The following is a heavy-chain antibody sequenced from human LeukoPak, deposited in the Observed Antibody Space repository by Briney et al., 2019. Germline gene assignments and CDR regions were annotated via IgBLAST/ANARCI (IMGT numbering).Heavy chain of an antibody. J-gene: IGHJ3*02. CDR2: IYSGGST. Sequence: GGSLRLSCAASGFTVSSNYMSWVRRAPGKGLEWVSVIYSGGSTYYADSVKGRFTISRYNSKNTLYLQMNSLRDEDTAMYYCAIDAFDIWGQGTMVTISS. CDR3: AIDAFDI. V-gene: IGHV3-53*01. CDR1: GFTVSSNY.